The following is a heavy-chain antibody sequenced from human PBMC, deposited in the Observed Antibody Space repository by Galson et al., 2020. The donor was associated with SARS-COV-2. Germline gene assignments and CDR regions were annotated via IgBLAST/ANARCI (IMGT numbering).Heavy chain of an antibody. J-gene: IGHJ6*02. V-gene: IGHV1-24*01. CDR2: FDPEDGET. CDR1: GYTLTELS. Sequence: ASVQVSCKVSGYTLTELSMHWVRQAPGKGLEWMGGFDPEDGETIYAQKFQGRVTMTEDTSTDTAYMELSSLRSEDTAVYYCAISGAIFGVVIPTFYYYYGMDVWGQGTTVTVSS. CDR3: AISGAIFGVVIPTFYYYYGMDV. D-gene: IGHD3-3*01.